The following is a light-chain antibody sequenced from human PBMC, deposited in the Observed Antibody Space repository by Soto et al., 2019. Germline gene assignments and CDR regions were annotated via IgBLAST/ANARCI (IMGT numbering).Light chain of an antibody. CDR1: QSVSTF. Sequence: EIVLTQSPATLSLSPVERATLSCRASQSVSTFLAWYQHKPGQAPRLLIYDASNRATGIPDRFRGSGSGTDFTLTISSLEPEDFALYYCQQYGHSPITFGQGTRLEIK. CDR3: QQYGHSPIT. J-gene: IGKJ5*01. V-gene: IGKV3-11*01. CDR2: DAS.